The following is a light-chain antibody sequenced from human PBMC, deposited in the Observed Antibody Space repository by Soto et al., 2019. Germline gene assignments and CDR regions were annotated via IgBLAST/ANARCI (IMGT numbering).Light chain of an antibody. Sequence: EIVLTQSPATLSLSPGERATLSCRASQSVSSYLAWYQQKPGQAPRLLIYGASTRATGIPARFSGSGSGTEFTLTISSLQPDDFATYYCQQYNSYSITFGQGTRLEIK. J-gene: IGKJ5*01. CDR2: GAS. V-gene: IGKV3-15*01. CDR3: QQYNSYSIT. CDR1: QSVSSY.